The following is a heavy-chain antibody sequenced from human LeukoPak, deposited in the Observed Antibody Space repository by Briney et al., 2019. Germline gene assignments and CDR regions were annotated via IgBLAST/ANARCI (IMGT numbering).Heavy chain of an antibody. Sequence: GGSLRLSCAASGFTFSSYAMHWVRQAPGKGLEYVSAISNNGGTTYYANSVKGRFTISRDNSKNTLYLQMGSLRAEDMAVYYCARVNGSWSYYDYWGQGTLVTVSS. J-gene: IGHJ4*02. CDR3: ARVNGSWSYYDY. D-gene: IGHD3-10*01. V-gene: IGHV3-64*01. CDR1: GFTFSSYA. CDR2: ISNNGGTT.